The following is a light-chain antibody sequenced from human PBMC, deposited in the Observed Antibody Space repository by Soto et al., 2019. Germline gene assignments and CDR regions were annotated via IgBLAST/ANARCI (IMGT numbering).Light chain of an antibody. CDR2: GAS. CDR3: QHYDNSLLT. CDR1: QSVSSNY. V-gene: IGKV3-20*01. J-gene: IGKJ4*01. Sequence: EIVLTQSPGPLSLSPGDRATLPCTASQSVSSNYLAWYQQKPGQAPRLLIYGASSRATGIPAKFSGSGSGTDFSLTISRLEPEDFAVYYCQHYDNSLLTFGGGTKVDIK.